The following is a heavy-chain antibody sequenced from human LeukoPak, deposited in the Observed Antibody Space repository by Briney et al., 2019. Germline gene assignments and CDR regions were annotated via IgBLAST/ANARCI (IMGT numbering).Heavy chain of an antibody. J-gene: IGHJ5*02. Sequence: GASVKVSCEASRYTFTTYYIHWVRQAPGQGLEWMGVINPSGGSTSLAQKFQARLTMTRDTSTSTVYMELSGLSSEDTAVYYCAREIVVVPSAMGFDPWGQGTLVTVSS. CDR3: AREIVVVPSAMGFDP. V-gene: IGHV1-46*01. D-gene: IGHD2-2*01. CDR1: RYTFTTYY. CDR2: INPSGGST.